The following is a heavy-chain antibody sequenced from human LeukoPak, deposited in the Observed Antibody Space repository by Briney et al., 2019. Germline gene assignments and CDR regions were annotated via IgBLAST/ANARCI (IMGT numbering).Heavy chain of an antibody. CDR3: ARDCSGGSCYRGFDY. D-gene: IGHD2-15*01. CDR1: GFTFSSYS. CDR2: ISSSSSYI. J-gene: IGHJ4*02. V-gene: IGHV3-21*01. Sequence: GGSLRLSCAASGFTFSSYSVNWVRQAPGKGLEWVSSISSSSSYIYYADSVKGRFTISRDNAKNSLYLQMNSLRAEDTAVYYCARDCSGGSCYRGFDYWGQGTLVTVSS.